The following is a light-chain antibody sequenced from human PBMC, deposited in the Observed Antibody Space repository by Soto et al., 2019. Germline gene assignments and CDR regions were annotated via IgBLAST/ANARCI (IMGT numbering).Light chain of an antibody. CDR3: QQRNMWPRT. CDR2: DAS. CDR1: QNINSD. Sequence: EIVLTQSPATQSLSPGERATLSCRASQNINSDLAWYQQRPGQAPRLLIYDASNRAPGIPARFGGSGSGADFTLSISSLEPEDFAVYYCQQRNMWPRTFGQGTRVEIK. V-gene: IGKV3-11*01. J-gene: IGKJ1*01.